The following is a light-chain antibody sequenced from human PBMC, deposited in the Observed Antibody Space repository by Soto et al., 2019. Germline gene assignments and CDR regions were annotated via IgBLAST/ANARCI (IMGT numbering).Light chain of an antibody. CDR1: QSVSSSY. CDR3: QQYGSSRWT. Sequence: EIVLTQSPGTLSLSPGERATLSCRASQSVSSSYLAWYQQNRGQAPRLLIYGASSRAPGIPDRFDGSGSGTGFTLTISRQEPEDFAVYYCQQYGSSRWTFGQGTKVEIK. J-gene: IGKJ1*01. V-gene: IGKV3-20*01. CDR2: GAS.